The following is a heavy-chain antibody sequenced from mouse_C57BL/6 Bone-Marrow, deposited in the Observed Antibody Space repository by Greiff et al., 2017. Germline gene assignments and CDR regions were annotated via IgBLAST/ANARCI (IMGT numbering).Heavy chain of an antibody. CDR3: ARTLYYSNYDFDY. CDR1: GYTFTDYN. CDR2: INPNNGGT. D-gene: IGHD2-5*01. J-gene: IGHJ2*01. Sequence: EVKVVESGPELVKPGASVKMSCKASGYTFTDYNMHWVKQSHGKSLEWIGYINPNNGGTSYNQKFKGKATLTVNKSSSTAYMELRSLTSEDSAVYYCARTLYYSNYDFDYWGQGTTLTVSS. V-gene: IGHV1-22*01.